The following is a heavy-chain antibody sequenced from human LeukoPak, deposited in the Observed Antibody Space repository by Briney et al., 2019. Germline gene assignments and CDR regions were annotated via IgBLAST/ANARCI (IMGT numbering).Heavy chain of an antibody. Sequence: GGSLRLSCAASRFTFSRYWMSWVRQAPGKGLEWVANIKEDGSEKYYVDSVKGRFTISKDNVKDSLYLEMNSLTAEDTAVYYCTRGGTRLSDYWGQGTLVTVSS. D-gene: IGHD1-7*01. CDR1: RFTFSRYW. J-gene: IGHJ4*02. CDR2: IKEDGSEK. CDR3: TRGGTRLSDY. V-gene: IGHV3-7*01.